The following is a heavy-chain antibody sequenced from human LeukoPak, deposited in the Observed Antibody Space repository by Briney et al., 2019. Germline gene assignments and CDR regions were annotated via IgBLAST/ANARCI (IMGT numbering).Heavy chain of an antibody. D-gene: IGHD2-2*01. CDR2: IYYSGST. CDR1: GGSISSYY. J-gene: IGHJ5*02. Sequence: SETLSLTCTASGGSISSYYWSWIRQPPGKGLEWIGYIYYSGSTYYNPSLKNRVTISVDTSKNQFSLKLSSVTAADTAVYYCARGRAYCSSASCYGPHWFDPWGQGTLVTVSS. V-gene: IGHV4-59*08. CDR3: ARGRAYCSSASCYGPHWFDP.